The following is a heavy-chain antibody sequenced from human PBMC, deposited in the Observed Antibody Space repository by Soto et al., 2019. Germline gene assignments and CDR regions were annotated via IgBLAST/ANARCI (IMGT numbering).Heavy chain of an antibody. V-gene: IGHV3-7*01. D-gene: IGHD2-15*01. CDR2: IKPDGSEK. CDR3: AREDKNTFDM. Sequence: EVQLVESGVGLVQPGGSLRLSCAASGFTFSSYWMSWARQAPGKGLEWVANIKPDGSEKSYVDSVKGRLTISRYNAKNSLFLQMDSLRADDTAVYYCAREDKNTFDMWGQGKMVTVSS. CDR1: GFTFSSYW. J-gene: IGHJ3*02.